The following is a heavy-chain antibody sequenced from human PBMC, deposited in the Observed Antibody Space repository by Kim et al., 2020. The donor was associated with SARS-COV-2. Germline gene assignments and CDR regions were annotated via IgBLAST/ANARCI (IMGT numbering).Heavy chain of an antibody. D-gene: IGHD6-19*01. V-gene: IGHV1-24*01. CDR1: GYTLTALS. CDR2: FDPEDGET. J-gene: IGHJ6*02. Sequence: ASVKVSCKVSGYTLTALSMHWVRQAPGKGIEWMGGFDPEDGETIYAQKFQGRVTMTEDTSTDTAYMELSSLRSEDTAVYYCATGAAVAAAYYYYYGMDVWGQGTTVTVSS. CDR3: ATGAAVAAAYYYYYGMDV.